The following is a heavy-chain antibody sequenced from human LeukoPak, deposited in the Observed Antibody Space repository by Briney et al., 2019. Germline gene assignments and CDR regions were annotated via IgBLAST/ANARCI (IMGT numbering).Heavy chain of an antibody. CDR2: IFYSGST. CDR1: SGSISTSNYY. CDR3: ASSGYAFYYMDV. D-gene: IGHD5-12*01. J-gene: IGHJ6*03. Sequence: SETLSLTCTVSSGSISTSNYYWGWVRQPPGKALEWIGNIFYSGSTYYSPTLKSRVTISVDTSMNQFSLKLSSVTAADTAVYYCASSGYAFYYMDVWGKGTTVTISS. V-gene: IGHV4-39*07.